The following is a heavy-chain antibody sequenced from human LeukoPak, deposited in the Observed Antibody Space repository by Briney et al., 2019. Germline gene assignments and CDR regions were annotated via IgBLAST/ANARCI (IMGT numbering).Heavy chain of an antibody. CDR1: GFTFSSYA. V-gene: IGHV3-23*01. CDR3: ARGIGGPDY. CDR2: IRGSGDNT. D-gene: IGHD4-23*01. Sequence: GGSLRLSCAASGFTFSSYAMSWVRQAPGKGLEWLSAIRGSGDNTYYADSVKGRFTISRDNSKSTLYLQMNSLRAEDTAIYYCARGIGGPDYWGRGTLVTVSS. J-gene: IGHJ4*02.